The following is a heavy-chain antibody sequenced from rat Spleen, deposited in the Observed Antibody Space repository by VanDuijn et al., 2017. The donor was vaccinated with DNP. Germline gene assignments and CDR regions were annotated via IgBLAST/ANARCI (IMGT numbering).Heavy chain of an antibody. J-gene: IGHJ3*01. V-gene: IGHV4-2*01. CDR1: GFSLTSYG. CDR2: INKDSSTM. Sequence: VQLKESGPGLVQPSQTLSLTCTVSGFSLTSYGVSWVRQAPGKGLEWIGEINKDSSTMNYTPSLKYKFTISRDNAQNTLYLQMSKLGSEDTAIYYCARLGWHGWFAYWGQGTLVTVSS. CDR3: ARLGWHGWFAY. D-gene: IGHD1-11*01.